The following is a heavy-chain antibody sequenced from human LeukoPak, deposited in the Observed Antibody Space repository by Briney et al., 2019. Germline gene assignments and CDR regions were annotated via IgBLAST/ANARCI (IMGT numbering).Heavy chain of an antibody. J-gene: IGHJ6*03. CDR1: GGTFSSYA. D-gene: IGHD5-18*01. V-gene: IGHV1-69*05. Sequence: ASVKVSCKASGGTFSSYAISWVRQAPGQGLEWMGGIIPIFGTANYAQKFQGRVTITTDESTSTAYMELSSLRSEDTAVYYCASGTRITQLWKYYYYMDVWGKGTTVTVSS. CDR2: IIPIFGTA. CDR3: ASGTRITQLWKYYYYMDV.